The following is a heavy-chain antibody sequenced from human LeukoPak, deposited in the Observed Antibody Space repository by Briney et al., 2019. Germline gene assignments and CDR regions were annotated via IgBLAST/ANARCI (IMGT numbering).Heavy chain of an antibody. CDR2: ISFDGSNQ. J-gene: IGHJ4*02. D-gene: IGHD1-26*01. CDR3: ANPPEVGATVGYFDY. Sequence: SGGSLRLSCAASGFTFGGYGMHWVRQAPGKGLEWVALISFDGSNQYYADSVKGRFTISRDNSKNTLYLQMSSLRAEDTAVYYCANPPEVGATVGYFDYWGQGTLVTVSS. V-gene: IGHV3-30*18. CDR1: GFTFGGYG.